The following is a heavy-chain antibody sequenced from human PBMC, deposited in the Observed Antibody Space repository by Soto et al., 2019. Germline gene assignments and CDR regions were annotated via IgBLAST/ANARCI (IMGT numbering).Heavy chain of an antibody. CDR3: ASSKRGSSWYMVDY. CDR2: INSDGSST. CDR1: GFTFSSYW. V-gene: IGHV3-74*01. Sequence: PGGSLRLSCAASGFTFSSYWMHWVRQAPGKGLVWVSRINSDGSSTSYADSVKGRFTISRDNAKNTLYLQMNSLRAEDTAVYYCASSKRGSSWYMVDYWGQGTLVTVSS. D-gene: IGHD6-13*01. J-gene: IGHJ4*02.